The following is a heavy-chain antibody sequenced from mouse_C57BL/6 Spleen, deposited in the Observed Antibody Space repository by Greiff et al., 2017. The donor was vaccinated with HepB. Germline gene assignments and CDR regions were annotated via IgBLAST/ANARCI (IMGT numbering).Heavy chain of an antibody. V-gene: IGHV1-52*01. Sequence: QVQLQQPGAELVRPGSSVKLSCKASGYTFTSYWMHWVKQRPIQGLEWIGNIDPSDSETHYNQKFKDKATLTVDKSSSTAYMQLSSLTSEDSAVYYCASRYYGSSYLDYWGQGTTLTVSS. CDR3: ASRYYGSSYLDY. J-gene: IGHJ2*01. CDR2: IDPSDSET. CDR1: GYTFTSYW. D-gene: IGHD1-1*01.